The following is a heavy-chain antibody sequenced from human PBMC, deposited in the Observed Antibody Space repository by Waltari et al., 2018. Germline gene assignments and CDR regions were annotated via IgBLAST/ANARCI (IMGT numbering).Heavy chain of an antibody. J-gene: IGHJ5*02. CDR3: ASVREGWFDP. CDR2: IYPGDSDT. D-gene: IGHD3-10*01. CDR1: GFTVSNNY. Sequence: EVQLVESGGGLIQPGGSLRLSCAASGFTVSNNYMSWVRQAPGKGLEWMGIIYPGDSDTRYSPSFQGQVTISADKSISTAYLQWSSLKASDTAMYYCASVREGWFDPWGQGTLVTVSS. V-gene: IGHV5-51*01.